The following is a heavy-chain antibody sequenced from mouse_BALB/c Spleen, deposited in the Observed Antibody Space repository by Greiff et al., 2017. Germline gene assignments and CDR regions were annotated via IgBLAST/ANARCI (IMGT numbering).Heavy chain of an antibody. CDR2: IWSGGST. D-gene: IGHD3-1*01. Sequence: VHLVESGPGLVQPSQSLSITCTVSGFSLTSYGVHWVRQSPGKGLEWLGVIWSGGSTDYNAAFISRLSISKDNSKSQVFFKMNSLQANDTAIYYCARRGYPHYYAMDYWGQGTSVTVSS. V-gene: IGHV2-2*02. J-gene: IGHJ4*01. CDR3: ARRGYPHYYAMDY. CDR1: GFSLTSYG.